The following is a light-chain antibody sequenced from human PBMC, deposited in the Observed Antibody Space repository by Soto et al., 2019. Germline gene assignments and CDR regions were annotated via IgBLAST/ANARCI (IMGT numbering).Light chain of an antibody. V-gene: IGKV3-15*01. J-gene: IGKJ4*01. CDR3: QQYNVWPLT. CDR2: VAS. CDR1: LSVSSN. Sequence: EIVLTPSPATLSVSPGERATLSCRASLSVSSNLAWYKQKPGQTPKILIYVASTRATGIPARVSGSGSGTELTLTISSMQSEDFAVYYCQQYNVWPLTFGGGTKVEFK.